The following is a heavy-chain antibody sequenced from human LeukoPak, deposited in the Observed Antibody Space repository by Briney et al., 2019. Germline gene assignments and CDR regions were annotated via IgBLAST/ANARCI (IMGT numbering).Heavy chain of an antibody. V-gene: IGHV1-2*02. CDR2: INPNGGGT. CDR3: ARENNSGWYRKAALDY. J-gene: IGHJ4*02. D-gene: IGHD6-19*01. Sequence: ASVKVSCKSSGYTFTDYYMHWVRQAPGQGLEWMGWINPNGGGTNFAQSFQGRVTMTRDTSISTAYMELSSLRSDDTAIYYCARENNSGWYRKAALDYWGQGTLVTVTS. CDR1: GYTFTDYY.